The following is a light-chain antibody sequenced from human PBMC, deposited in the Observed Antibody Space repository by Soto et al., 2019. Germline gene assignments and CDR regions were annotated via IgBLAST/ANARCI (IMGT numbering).Light chain of an antibody. CDR2: DVS. J-gene: IGLJ2*01. Sequence: QSALTQPASVSGSPGQSITISCTGTSSDVAGYNYVSWYQQYPGKAPKLMIHDVSDRPSGVSNRFSGSKSDNTASLTISGLXAEDEADYYCSSYTTNNTVIFGGGTXLTVL. V-gene: IGLV2-14*03. CDR3: SSYTTNNTVI. CDR1: SSDVAGYNY.